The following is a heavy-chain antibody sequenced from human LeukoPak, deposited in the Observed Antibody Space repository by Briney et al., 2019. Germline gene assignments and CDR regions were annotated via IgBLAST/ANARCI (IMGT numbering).Heavy chain of an antibody. CDR3: ARDTVGATFPGAFDI. V-gene: IGHV4-39*07. Sequence: SETLSLTCTVSGGSISSSSYYWGWIRQPPGKGLEWIGSMYYSGTTYYNSSLKSRVTISVDTSNNQFSLKLSSVTAADTAVYYCARDTVGATFPGAFDIWGQGTMVTVSS. J-gene: IGHJ3*02. CDR1: GGSISSSSYY. D-gene: IGHD1-26*01. CDR2: MYYSGTT.